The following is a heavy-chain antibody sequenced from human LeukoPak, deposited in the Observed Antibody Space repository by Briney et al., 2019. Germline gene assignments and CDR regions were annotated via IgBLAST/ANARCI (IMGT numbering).Heavy chain of an antibody. CDR3: ARGPPRIAVAGTAFDY. V-gene: IGHV3-48*02. J-gene: IGHJ4*02. CDR1: GFTFSSYT. D-gene: IGHD6-19*01. CDR2: ISTGSSAI. Sequence: GGSLRLSCAASGFTFSSYTMNWVRQAPGKGLEWLSYISTGSSAIYYANSVKGRFTISRDNAKNSLYLQMNSLTDEDTAVYSCARGPPRIAVAGTAFDYWGQGTLVTVS.